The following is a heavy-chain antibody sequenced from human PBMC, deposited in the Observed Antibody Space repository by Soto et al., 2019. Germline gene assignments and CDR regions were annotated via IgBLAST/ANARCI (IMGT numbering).Heavy chain of an antibody. D-gene: IGHD3-22*01. Sequence: LRLSCAASGFTFSSYGMHWVRQAPGKGLEWVAVIWYDGSNKYYADSVKGRFTISRDNSKNTLYLQMNSLRAEDTAVYYCARDKAKYDSSGYYAYWGQGTLVTVSS. J-gene: IGHJ4*02. CDR2: IWYDGSNK. CDR1: GFTFSSYG. V-gene: IGHV3-33*01. CDR3: ARDKAKYDSSGYYAY.